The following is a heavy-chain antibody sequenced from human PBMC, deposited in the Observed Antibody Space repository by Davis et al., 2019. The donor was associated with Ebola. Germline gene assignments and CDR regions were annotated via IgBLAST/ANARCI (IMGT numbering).Heavy chain of an antibody. J-gene: IGHJ4*02. CDR2: IVVGGNTT. CDR3: AASTDYPAY. Sequence: SVKVSCKASGFTFITASVHWVRQARGQRLEWIGWIVVGGNTTNYAQRFHERVTFTRDMSTSTVYMELRSLTSEDTAVYYCAASTDYPAYWGQGTLVTVSS. CDR1: GFTFITAS. V-gene: IGHV1-58*01. D-gene: IGHD5-12*01.